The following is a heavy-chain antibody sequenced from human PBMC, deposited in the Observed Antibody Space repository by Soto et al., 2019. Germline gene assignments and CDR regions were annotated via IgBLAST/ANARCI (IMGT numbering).Heavy chain of an antibody. D-gene: IGHD2-2*01. V-gene: IGHV2-5*01. CDR3: AHSSYAYGLPGDY. Sequence: QITLKESGPTLVKPTQTLTLTCTFSGFALTPRRVGVGWFRQPPGKALEWLALIYPHGDKRYSPSLKSRLTITEDTSQNQVVLTMTNMDPVDTATYSCAHSSYAYGLPGDYWGQGTLVTVSS. CDR2: IYPHGDK. J-gene: IGHJ4*02. CDR1: GFALTPRRVG.